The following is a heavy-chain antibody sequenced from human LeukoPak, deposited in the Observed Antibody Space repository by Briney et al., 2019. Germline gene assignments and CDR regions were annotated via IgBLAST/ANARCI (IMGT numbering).Heavy chain of an antibody. CDR3: GRNLGSGSDH. D-gene: IGHD3-10*01. J-gene: IGHJ4*02. CDR1: GASVSSDY. CDR2: THYRGDI. V-gene: IGHV4-59*02. Sequence: SETLSLTCSVSGASVSSDYWNWIRQSPGRGLEWIGYTHYRGDINYNPSFKSRLTMSVDASSNQVSLKLSSVTAADAAVYYCGRNLGSGSDHWGQGTLVTVSS.